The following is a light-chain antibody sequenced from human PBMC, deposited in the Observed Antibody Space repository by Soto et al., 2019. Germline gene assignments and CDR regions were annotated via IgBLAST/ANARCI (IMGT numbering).Light chain of an antibody. CDR1: SSDVGSYNL. Sequence: QSALTQPASVSGSPGQSITISCTGTSSDVGSYNLVSWYQQHPGKVPKLMIYEVTNRPSGVSHRFSGSKSGITASLTISGLQAEDEADYYCCSYAGPATFVLFGGGTKLTVL. CDR2: EVT. V-gene: IGLV2-23*02. CDR3: CSYAGPATFVL. J-gene: IGLJ2*01.